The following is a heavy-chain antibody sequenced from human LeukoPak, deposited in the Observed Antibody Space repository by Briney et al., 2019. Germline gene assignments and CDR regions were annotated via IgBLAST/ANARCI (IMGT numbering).Heavy chain of an antibody. CDR1: GGSISSGGYS. J-gene: IGHJ6*02. D-gene: IGHD3-22*01. Sequence: PSQTLSLTCAVSGGSISSGGYSWSWIRQPPGKGLEWIGYIYHSGSTYYNPSLKSRVTKSVDRSKNQFSLKLSSVTAADTAVYYCARGKHYYDSSGYYYDYYYGMDVWGQGTTVTVSS. CDR2: IYHSGST. V-gene: IGHV4-30-2*01. CDR3: ARGKHYYDSSGYYYDYYYGMDV.